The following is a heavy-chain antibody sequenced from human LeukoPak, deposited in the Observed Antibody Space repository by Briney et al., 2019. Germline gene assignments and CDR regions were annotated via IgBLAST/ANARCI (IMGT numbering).Heavy chain of an antibody. CDR2: INPNSGGT. CDR1: GYTFTGYY. D-gene: IGHD3-10*01. V-gene: IGHV1-2*04. CDR3: ARGGYYYGSGSFDWFDP. Sequence: ASVKVSCKASGYTFTGYYMHWVRQAPGQGLEWMGWINPNSGGTNYAQKFQGWVTMTRDTSINTAYMELSRLRSDDTAVYYCARGGYYYGSGSFDWFDPWGQGTLVTVSS. J-gene: IGHJ5*02.